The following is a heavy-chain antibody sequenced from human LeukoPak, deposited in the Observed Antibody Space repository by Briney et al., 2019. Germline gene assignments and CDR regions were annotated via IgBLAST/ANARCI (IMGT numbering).Heavy chain of an antibody. Sequence: PSETLSLTCSVSGYSISSGYYWGWIRQPPGKGLEWIGRIHTSGSTNYNPSLKSRVTMSVDTSKNQFSLKLSSVTAVDTAVYYCARDRYYYGSGSYPYMDVWGKGTTVTISS. V-gene: IGHV4-38-2*02. CDR2: IHTSGST. CDR1: GYSISSGYY. J-gene: IGHJ6*03. CDR3: ARDRYYYGSGSYPYMDV. D-gene: IGHD3-10*01.